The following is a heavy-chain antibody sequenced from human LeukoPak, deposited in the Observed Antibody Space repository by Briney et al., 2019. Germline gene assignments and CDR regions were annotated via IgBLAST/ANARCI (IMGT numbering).Heavy chain of an antibody. D-gene: IGHD5-18*01. CDR3: ASNSGTAMARYFDY. Sequence: PGGSLRLSCAASGFTFSSYSMNWVRQAPGKGLEWVSSISSSSSYIYYADSVKGRFTISRDNAKNSLYLQMNNLRAEDTAVYYCASNSGTAMARYFDYWGQGTLVTVSS. CDR2: ISSSSSYI. J-gene: IGHJ4*02. CDR1: GFTFSSYS. V-gene: IGHV3-21*04.